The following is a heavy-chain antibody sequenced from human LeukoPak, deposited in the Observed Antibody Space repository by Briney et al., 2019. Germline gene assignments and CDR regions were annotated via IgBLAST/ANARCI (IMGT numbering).Heavy chain of an antibody. CDR3: AVRGATHAFDI. J-gene: IGHJ3*02. Sequence: GGSLRLSCTVSGFTFSNFGFHWVRQAPGKGLEWVAFIGNDGPYYHYADSVRGRFTISRDNAKNSLYLQMNSLRAEDTAVYYCAVRGATHAFDIWGQGTMVTVSS. CDR1: GFTFSNFG. CDR2: IGNDGPYY. D-gene: IGHD1-26*01. V-gene: IGHV3-30*02.